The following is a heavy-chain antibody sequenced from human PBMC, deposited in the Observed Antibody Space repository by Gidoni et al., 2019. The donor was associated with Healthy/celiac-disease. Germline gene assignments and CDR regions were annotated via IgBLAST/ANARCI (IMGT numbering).Heavy chain of an antibody. J-gene: IGHJ4*02. D-gene: IGHD6-6*01. CDR1: GLTFSSYS. CDR2: ISSSSSYI. V-gene: IGHV3-21*01. CDR3: ARDFSGYTSSIAASLPS. Sequence: EVQLVESGGGLVKPGGSLRLSCASSGLTFSSYSMNWVRQAPGKGLEWVLSISSSSSYIYYADSVKGRFTISRDNAKNSLYLQMNSLRAEDTAVYYCARDFSGYTSSIAASLPSWGQGTLVTVSS.